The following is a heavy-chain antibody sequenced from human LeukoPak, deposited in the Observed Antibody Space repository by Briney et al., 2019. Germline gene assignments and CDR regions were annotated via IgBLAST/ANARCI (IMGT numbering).Heavy chain of an antibody. Sequence: PGGSLRLSCAASGFTFSNYGMHWVRQAPGKGLEWVALISYDGSNKYYADSVKGRFTISRDNSKNTLYLQMISPRAEDTAVYYCANYGSVSYFAYWGQGTLVTVSS. CDR3: ANYGSVSYFAY. J-gene: IGHJ4*02. V-gene: IGHV3-30*18. D-gene: IGHD3-10*01. CDR1: GFTFSNYG. CDR2: ISYDGSNK.